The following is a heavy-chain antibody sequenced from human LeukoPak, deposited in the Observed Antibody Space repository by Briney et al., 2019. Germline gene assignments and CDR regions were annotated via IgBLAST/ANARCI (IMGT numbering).Heavy chain of an antibody. CDR2: INPSGGST. J-gene: IGHJ6*02. CDR1: GYTFTSYY. V-gene: IGHV1-46*01. CDR3: ERSQWLVRPYYGMDV. Sequence: ASVKVSCKASGYTFTSYYMHWVRQAPGQGLEWMGIINPSGGSTSYAQKFQGRVTMTRDTSTSTVYMELSSLRSEDTAVYYCERSQWLVRPYYGMDVWGQGTTVTVSS. D-gene: IGHD6-19*01.